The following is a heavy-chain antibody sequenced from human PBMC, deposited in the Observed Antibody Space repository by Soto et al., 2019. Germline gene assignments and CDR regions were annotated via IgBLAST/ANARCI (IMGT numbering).Heavy chain of an antibody. Sequence: PSETLSLTCTVSGGSMSSGGYYWSWIRQPPGKGLEWIGYIYYSGSTYYNPSLKSRVTISVDTSKNQFSLQLSSVTAADTAVYYCARTVTNMATGGMDVWGQGTTVTVSS. V-gene: IGHV4-30-4*01. CDR2: IYYSGST. CDR1: GGSMSSGGYY. J-gene: IGHJ6*02. D-gene: IGHD4-17*01. CDR3: ARTVTNMATGGMDV.